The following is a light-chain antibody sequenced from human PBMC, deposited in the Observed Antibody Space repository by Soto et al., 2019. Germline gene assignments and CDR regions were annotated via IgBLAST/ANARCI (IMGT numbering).Light chain of an antibody. CDR3: HQVYTYPRT. J-gene: IGKJ1*01. CDR2: GAS. Sequence: DIQMTQSPSTLSASVGDRVTITCRASQGVRSYLAWFQQRPGKAPKLLIFGASTLQNGVPARFSGGGFGTEFTLTITSLQPEDFTTYYCHQVYTYPRTFGQGTKVDI. V-gene: IGKV1-9*01. CDR1: QGVRSY.